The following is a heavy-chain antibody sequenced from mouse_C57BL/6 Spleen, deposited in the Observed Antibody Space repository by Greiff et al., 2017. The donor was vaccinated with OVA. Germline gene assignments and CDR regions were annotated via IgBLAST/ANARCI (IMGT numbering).Heavy chain of an antibody. D-gene: IGHD1-1*01. V-gene: IGHV1-64*01. CDR2: IHPNSGST. J-gene: IGHJ1*03. CDR3: RYGSSYWYFDV. CDR1: GYTFTSYW. Sequence: QVQLQQPGAELVKPGASVKLSCKASGYTFTSYWMHWVKQRPGQGLEWIGMIHPNSGSTNYNEKFKSKATLTVDKSSSTAYMQLSSLTSDDAAVYYCRYGSSYWYFDVGGTGTTVTVSS.